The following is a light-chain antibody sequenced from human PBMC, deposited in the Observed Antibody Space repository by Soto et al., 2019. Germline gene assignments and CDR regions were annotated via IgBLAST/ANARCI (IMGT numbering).Light chain of an antibody. J-gene: IGLJ1*01. Sequence: QSALTQPASVSGSPGRSTTISCTGTSSDVGGYSYVSWYQQHPGKAPKLMIYEVTDRPSGVSDRFSGSRSGNTASLTISGLQAEDEADYYCSSYTSSSAYVFGTGTKVTVL. CDR1: SSDVGGYSY. CDR2: EVT. V-gene: IGLV2-14*01. CDR3: SSYTSSSAYV.